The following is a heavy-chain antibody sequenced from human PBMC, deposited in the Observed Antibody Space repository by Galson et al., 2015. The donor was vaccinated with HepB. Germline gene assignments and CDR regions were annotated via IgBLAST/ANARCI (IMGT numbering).Heavy chain of an antibody. V-gene: IGHV1-46*01. CDR2: INPSGGST. D-gene: IGHD3-22*01. CDR3: ARDRGITMIAVRDWYFDL. Sequence: QGLEWMGIINPSGGSTSYAQKFQGKVTMTRDTSTSTVYMELSSLRSEDTAVYYCARDRGITMIAVRDWYFDLWGRGTLVTVSS. J-gene: IGHJ2*01.